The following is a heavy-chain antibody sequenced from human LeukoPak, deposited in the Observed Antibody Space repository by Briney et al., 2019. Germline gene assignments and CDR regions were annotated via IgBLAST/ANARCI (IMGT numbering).Heavy chain of an antibody. Sequence: GGSLRLSCSASGFTFSIYTMYWVRQPPGKGLQYVSGISGNGGSIYYADSVKGRFIISRDNSKNTLYLQMSSLRDEDTAVYYCSGGVSWGQGTLVTASS. V-gene: IGHV3-64D*06. CDR2: ISGNGGSI. CDR3: SGGVS. CDR1: GFTFSIYT. D-gene: IGHD3-10*01. J-gene: IGHJ5*02.